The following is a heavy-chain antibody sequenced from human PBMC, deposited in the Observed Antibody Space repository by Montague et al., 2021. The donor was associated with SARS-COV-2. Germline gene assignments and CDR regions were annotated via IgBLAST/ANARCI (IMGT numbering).Heavy chain of an antibody. CDR2: IYTNGTT. Sequence: SETLSLTCTVSGGSIGSYYWSWIRQPAGKGLEWIGRIYTNGTTNYNPSLQSRVTISIDTSKNQFSLKLSSVTAADTAVYYCAGGSVIISFYNSGMDVWGQGTTVTVSS. CDR1: GGSIGSYY. D-gene: IGHD3-10*01. V-gene: IGHV4-4*07. J-gene: IGHJ6*02. CDR3: AGGSVIISFYNSGMDV.